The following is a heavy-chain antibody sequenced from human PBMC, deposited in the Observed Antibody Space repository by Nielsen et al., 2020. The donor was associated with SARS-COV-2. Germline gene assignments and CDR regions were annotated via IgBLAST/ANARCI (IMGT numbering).Heavy chain of an antibody. V-gene: IGHV1-18*01. CDR3: AREVPWELRAFDY. CDR2: ISAYNGNT. CDR1: GYTFTSYG. J-gene: IGHJ4*02. D-gene: IGHD1-26*01. Sequence: ASVKVSCKASGYTFTSYGISWVRQAPGQGLEWMGWISAYNGNTNYAQKFQGRVTMTRDTSTSTVYMELSSLRSEDTAVYYCAREVPWELRAFDYWGQGTLVTVSS.